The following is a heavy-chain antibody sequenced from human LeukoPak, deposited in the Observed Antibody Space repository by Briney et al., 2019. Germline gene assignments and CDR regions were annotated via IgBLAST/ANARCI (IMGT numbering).Heavy chain of an antibody. Sequence: PSETLSLTCTVSGGSISSYYWSWIRQPPGKGLEWIGYIYYSGSTNYNPSLKSRVTISVDTSKNQFSLKLSSVTAADTAVYYCARAGILFHALDIWGQGTMVTVSS. CDR3: ARAGILFHALDI. V-gene: IGHV4-59*01. CDR2: IYYSGST. J-gene: IGHJ3*02. CDR1: GGSISSYY.